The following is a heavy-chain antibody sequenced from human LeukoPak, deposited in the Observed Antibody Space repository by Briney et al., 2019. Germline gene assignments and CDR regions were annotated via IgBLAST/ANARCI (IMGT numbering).Heavy chain of an antibody. D-gene: IGHD3-22*01. CDR3: AREIEGGAFDI. CDR1: GGSISSYY. Sequence: SETLSLTCTVSGGSISSYYWRWIRQPPGKGLEWIGYIYYSGSTNYNPSLKSRVTISVDTSKNQFSLKLSSVTAADTAVYYCAREIEGGAFDIWGQGTMVTVSS. V-gene: IGHV4-59*01. CDR2: IYYSGST. J-gene: IGHJ3*02.